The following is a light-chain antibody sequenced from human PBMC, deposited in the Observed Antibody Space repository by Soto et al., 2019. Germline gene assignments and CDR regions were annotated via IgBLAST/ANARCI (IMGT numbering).Light chain of an antibody. Sequence: EVVMTQSPATLSVSPGERATLSCRASQSVSSNLAWYQQNPGQAPRLFIYGASTRATGIPARFSGSGSGTEFTLTISSLQSEDFAVYYCQQYNNWPAITFGQGTKVDIK. CDR3: QQYNNWPAIT. V-gene: IGKV3D-15*01. CDR1: QSVSSN. J-gene: IGKJ1*01. CDR2: GAS.